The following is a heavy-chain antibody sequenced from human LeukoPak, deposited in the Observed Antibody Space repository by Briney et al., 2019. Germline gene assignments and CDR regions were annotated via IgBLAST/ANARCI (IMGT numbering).Heavy chain of an antibody. CDR3: AKDPRRIDPAPY. CDR2: ISGSGGST. Sequence: GGSLRLSCAASGIAFSSYAMSWVRQAPGKGLEWVSAISGSGGSTYYADSVKGRFTISRDNSKNTLYLQMNSLRAEDTAVYYCAKDPRRIDPAPYWGQGTLVTVSS. CDR1: GIAFSSYA. J-gene: IGHJ4*02. D-gene: IGHD2-15*01. V-gene: IGHV3-23*01.